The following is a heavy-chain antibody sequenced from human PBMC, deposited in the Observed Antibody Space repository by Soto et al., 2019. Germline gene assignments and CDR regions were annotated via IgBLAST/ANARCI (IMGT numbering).Heavy chain of an antibody. CDR2: IYHSGST. J-gene: IGHJ5*02. Sequence: SETLSLTCAVSGVSISSGGYSWSWIRQPPGKGLEWIGYIYHSGSTRYNPSLKSRVTISLDTSKNQFSLKMSSVTAADTAVYYCAREHTKYNWFDPWGQGTLVTVSS. CDR1: GVSISSGGYS. V-gene: IGHV4-30-2*01. CDR3: AREHTKYNWFDP.